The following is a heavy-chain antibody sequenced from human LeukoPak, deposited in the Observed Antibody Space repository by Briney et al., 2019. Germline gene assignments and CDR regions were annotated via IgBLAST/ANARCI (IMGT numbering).Heavy chain of an antibody. CDR2: IRSKAYGGTT. J-gene: IGHJ4*02. V-gene: IGHV3-49*04. CDR3: TRVAGRYYDILTGYDPFDY. CDR1: GFTFGDYA. D-gene: IGHD3-9*01. Sequence: PGGSLRLSCTASGFTFGDYAMSWVREAPGKGLEWVSFIRSKAYGGTTEYAASVKGRFTISRDDSKSIAYLQMNSLKTEDTAVYYCTRVAGRYYDILTGYDPFDYWGQGTLVTVSS.